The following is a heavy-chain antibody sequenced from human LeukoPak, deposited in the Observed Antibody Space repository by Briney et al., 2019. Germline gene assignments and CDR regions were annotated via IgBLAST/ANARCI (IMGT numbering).Heavy chain of an antibody. V-gene: IGHV4-39*01. D-gene: IGHD3-22*01. J-gene: IGHJ3*02. CDR1: GGSISSSSYY. Sequence: SETPSLTCTVSGGSISSSSYYWGWIRQPQGKGLEWIGSIYYSGSTYYNPSLKSRVTISVDTSKNQFSLKLSSVTAADTAVYYCARPYDSSGYRPGAFDIWGQGTMVTVSS. CDR2: IYYSGST. CDR3: ARPYDSSGYRPGAFDI.